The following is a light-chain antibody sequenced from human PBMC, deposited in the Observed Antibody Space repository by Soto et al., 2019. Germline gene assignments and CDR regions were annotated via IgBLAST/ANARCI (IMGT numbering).Light chain of an antibody. CDR2: AAS. J-gene: IGKJ2*01. CDR3: QQYYSYPRT. CDR1: QGISSY. V-gene: IGKV1-8*01. Sequence: AIRMTQSPSSFSASTGDRVTITCRASQGISSYLAWYQQKPGKAPKLLIYAASTLQSGDPTRFSGSGSGTDFTLTISCLQSEDFATYYCQQYYSYPRTFDQGTKLEIK.